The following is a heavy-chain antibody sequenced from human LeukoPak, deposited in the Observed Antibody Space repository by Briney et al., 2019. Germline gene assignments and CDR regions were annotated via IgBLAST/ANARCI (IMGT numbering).Heavy chain of an antibody. D-gene: IGHD3-10*01. CDR2: ISGSGGST. J-gene: IGHJ4*02. V-gene: IGHV3-23*01. CDR3: ARGRSGFGEFLSDY. Sequence: SGGSLRLSCAASGFTFSSYAMSWVRQAPGKGLEWVSAISGSGGSTYYADSVKGRFTISRDNSKNTLYLQMGSLRPEDMAVYYCARGRSGFGEFLSDYWGQGALVTVSS. CDR1: GFTFSSYA.